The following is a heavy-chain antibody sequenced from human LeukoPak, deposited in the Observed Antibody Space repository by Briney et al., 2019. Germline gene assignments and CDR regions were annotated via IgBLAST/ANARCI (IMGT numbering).Heavy chain of an antibody. CDR3: ATKGDGYCRSTNCQGAFDF. D-gene: IGHD2-2*01. CDR2: INPNSGDT. Sequence: ASVKVSCKASGYTFTSYDINWVRQATGQGLEWMGWINPNSGDTNYAQNFRDRVTMTWDTSVSTAYMELSSLTSDGTAVYYCATKGDGYCRSTNCQGAFDFWGQGSMVIVSS. V-gene: IGHV1-2*02. J-gene: IGHJ3*01. CDR1: GYTFTSYD.